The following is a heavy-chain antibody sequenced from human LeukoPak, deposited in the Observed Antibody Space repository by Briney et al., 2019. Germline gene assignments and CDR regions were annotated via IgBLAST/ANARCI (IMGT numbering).Heavy chain of an antibody. Sequence: PGGSLRLSCAASGFAFSSYAINWVRQAPGKGLEWLSFISGSSETIYYADSMKGRFTISRDNAENSLYLQMNSLRTEDTAVYYCGRIAINANNGMDVWGQGTTVTVSS. V-gene: IGHV3-48*01. J-gene: IGHJ6*02. CDR3: GRIAINANNGMDV. CDR2: ISGSSETI. D-gene: IGHD1/OR15-1a*01. CDR1: GFAFSSYA.